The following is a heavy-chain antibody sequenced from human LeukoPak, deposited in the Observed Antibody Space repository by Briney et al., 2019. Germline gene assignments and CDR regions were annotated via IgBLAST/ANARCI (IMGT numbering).Heavy chain of an antibody. CDR3: ARDGAGAAAGTDWFDP. D-gene: IGHD6-13*01. CDR2: IYTSGST. Sequence: SETLSLTCTVSGGSISSYYWSWIRQPAGKGLEWIGRIYTSGSTNYNPSLKSRVTMSVDTSKNQLSLKLSSVTAADTAVYYCARDGAGAAAGTDWFDPWGQGTLVTVSS. V-gene: IGHV4-4*07. J-gene: IGHJ5*02. CDR1: GGSISSYY.